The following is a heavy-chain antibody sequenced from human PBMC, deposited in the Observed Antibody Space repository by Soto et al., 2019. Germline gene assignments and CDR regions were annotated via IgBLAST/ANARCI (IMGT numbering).Heavy chain of an antibody. V-gene: IGHV4-39*01. D-gene: IGHD3-10*01. Sequence: SETLSLTCTVSGGSISSSSYYWGWIRQPPGKGLEWIGSIYYSGSTYYNPSLKSRVTISVDTSKNQFSLKLSSVTAADTAVYYCARHDEGALLDFDYWGQGTLVTVSS. CDR2: IYYSGST. J-gene: IGHJ4*02. CDR1: GGSISSSSYY. CDR3: ARHDEGALLDFDY.